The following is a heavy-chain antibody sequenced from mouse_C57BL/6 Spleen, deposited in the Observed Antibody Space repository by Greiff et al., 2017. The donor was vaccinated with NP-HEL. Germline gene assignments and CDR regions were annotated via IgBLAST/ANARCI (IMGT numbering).Heavy chain of an antibody. CDR2: ISSGSSTI. CDR1: GFTFSDYG. V-gene: IGHV5-17*01. CDR3: ARNYYSNYGYAMDY. Sequence: EVKVVESGGGLVKPGGSLKLSCAASGFTFSDYGMHWVRQAPEKGLEWVAYISSGSSTIYYADTVKGRFTISRDNAKNTLFLQMTSLRSEDTAMYYCARNYYSNYGYAMDYWGQGTSVTVSS. D-gene: IGHD2-5*01. J-gene: IGHJ4*01.